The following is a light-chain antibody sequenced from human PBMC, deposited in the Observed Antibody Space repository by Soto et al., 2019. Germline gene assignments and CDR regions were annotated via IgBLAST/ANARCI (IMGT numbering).Light chain of an antibody. CDR1: SSNIGKNY. J-gene: IGLJ7*01. CDR3: SSFSGFSTV. CDR2: SVN. Sequence: QSALTQPPSASGTPGQRVTISCSGSSSNIGKNYVYWYQQLPGTAPKLLIYSVNQRPSGVPDRFSGSKSGNTASLTVSGLQADDEADYYCSSFSGFSTVFGTGTQLTVL. V-gene: IGLV1-47*02.